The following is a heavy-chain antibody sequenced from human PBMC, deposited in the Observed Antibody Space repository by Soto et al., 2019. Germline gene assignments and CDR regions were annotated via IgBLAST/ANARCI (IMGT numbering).Heavy chain of an antibody. CDR1: GFTFSSYS. J-gene: IGHJ5*02. CDR2: ISSSSSYI. Sequence: PGGSLRLSCAASGFTFSSYSMNWVRQAPGKGLEWVSSISSSSSYIYYADSVKGRFTISRDNAKNSLYLQMNSLRAEDTAVYYCARDGEDRITIFGVVIIPPQVPFDPWGQGTLVTVSS. D-gene: IGHD3-3*01. V-gene: IGHV3-21*01. CDR3: ARDGEDRITIFGVVIIPPQVPFDP.